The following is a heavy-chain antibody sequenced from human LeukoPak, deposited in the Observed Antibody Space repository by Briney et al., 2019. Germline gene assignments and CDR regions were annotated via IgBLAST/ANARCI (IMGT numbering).Heavy chain of an antibody. CDR3: ASRYFHWADAFDI. V-gene: IGHV1-3*01. Sequence: GAAGKLSLKCAGYTFTSYAMHLGRHPPAQRLEWMGGINAGNGTTQYPQKFQARVTITRATSASTAYMELRSLRSEATAVYYCASRYFHWADAFDIWGQGTMVTVSS. CDR1: GYTFTSYA. CDR2: INAGNGTT. D-gene: IGHD3-9*01. J-gene: IGHJ3*02.